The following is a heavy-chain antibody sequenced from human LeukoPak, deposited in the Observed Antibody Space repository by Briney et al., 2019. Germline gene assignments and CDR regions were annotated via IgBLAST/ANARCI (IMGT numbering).Heavy chain of an antibody. D-gene: IGHD3-10*01. CDR3: ARWFGERAFDI. CDR1: GGSMSTYY. Sequence: SETLSLTCTVSGGSMSTYYWTWIRQPPGKGLEWIGFIYYTGSTNYNPSLKSRVTISVDTSKNQFSLKLSSVTAADTAVYYCARWFGERAFDIWGQGTMVTVSS. V-gene: IGHV4-59*12. J-gene: IGHJ3*02. CDR2: IYYTGST.